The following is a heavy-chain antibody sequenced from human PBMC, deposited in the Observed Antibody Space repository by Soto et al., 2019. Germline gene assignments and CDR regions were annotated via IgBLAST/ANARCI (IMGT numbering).Heavy chain of an antibody. CDR2: IGVDGNT. D-gene: IGHD3-10*01. V-gene: IGHV3-13*04. J-gene: IGHJ6*02. Sequence: EVQLVESGGGLVQPGGSLRLTCAASGFTLSNHDMHWVRQPTGKGLEWVSAIGVDGNTHYPDSMRGRFTISRESVKNSVYLQMDSLRVGDTAMYYCGRVSHYGSGTRGLDVWGQGTTVTVSS. CDR1: GFTLSNHD. CDR3: GRVSHYGSGTRGLDV.